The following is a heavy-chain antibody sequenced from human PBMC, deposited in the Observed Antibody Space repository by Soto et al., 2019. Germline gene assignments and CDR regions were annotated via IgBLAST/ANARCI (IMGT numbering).Heavy chain of an antibody. CDR1: GGTFSSYA. CDR3: ASPHYYDSSGYYLCYYGMDV. J-gene: IGHJ6*02. CDR2: IIPIFGTA. Sequence: QVQLVQSGAEVKKPGSSVKVSCKASGGTFSSYAISWVRQAPGQGLEWMGGIIPIFGTANYAQKFQGRVTITADESTSTAYMELSSLRSEDTAVYYCASPHYYDSSGYYLCYYGMDVWGQGTTVTVSS. D-gene: IGHD3-22*01. V-gene: IGHV1-69*01.